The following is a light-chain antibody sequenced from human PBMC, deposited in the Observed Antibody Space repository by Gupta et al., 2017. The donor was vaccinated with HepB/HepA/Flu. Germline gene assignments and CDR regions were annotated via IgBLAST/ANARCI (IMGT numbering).Light chain of an antibody. CDR3: QQSYSTLALT. CDR1: QSISSY. J-gene: IGKJ4*01. Sequence: DIQLTQSPSSLSASVGDRVTITCRASQSISSYLNCYQQKPGKAPKLLIHAASSLQSGVPSRFSGSGSETDFTLTISSQKPEDFETYYCQQSYSTLALTFGGGSKVEIK. CDR2: AAS. V-gene: IGKV1-39*01.